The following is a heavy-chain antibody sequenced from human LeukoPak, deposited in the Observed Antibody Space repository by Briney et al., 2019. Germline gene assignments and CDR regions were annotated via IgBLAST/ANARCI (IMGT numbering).Heavy chain of an antibody. CDR1: GCTSSNCA. J-gene: IGHJ4*02. CDR3: AKVTTISAAGSHFLY. CDR2: ISGNGGTT. Sequence: PGGSLRLTCVDSGCTSSNCAMSWVRQAPGGGLEWVSTISGNGGTTYYADSVKGRFTISRDNSKNTLYLQMNSLRAEDTAVFYCAKVTTISAAGSHFLYWGQGTLVTVSS. V-gene: IGHV3-23*01. D-gene: IGHD6-13*01.